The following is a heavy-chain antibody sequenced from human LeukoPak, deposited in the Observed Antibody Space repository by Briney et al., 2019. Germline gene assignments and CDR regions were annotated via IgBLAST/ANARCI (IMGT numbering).Heavy chain of an antibody. J-gene: IGHJ4*02. CDR3: AREYRSNYDILTGYTAPLDY. D-gene: IGHD3-9*01. V-gene: IGHV1-18*01. CDR1: GYTFTSYG. CDR2: ISAYKGNT. Sequence: ASVKVSCKASGYTFTSYGISWVRQAPGQGLEWMGWISAYKGNTNYAQKLQGRVTMTTDTSTSTAYMELRSLRSDDTAVYYCAREYRSNYDILTGYTAPLDYWGQGTLVTVSS.